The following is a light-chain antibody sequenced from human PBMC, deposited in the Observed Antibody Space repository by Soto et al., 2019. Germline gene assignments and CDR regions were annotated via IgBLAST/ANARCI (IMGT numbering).Light chain of an antibody. CDR1: QSVSSSY. V-gene: IGKV3-20*01. CDR3: QQYSSSPIT. Sequence: IVLTQAAGTVSLSTGERATLSCRASQSVSSSYLAWYQHIPGQAPRLLIYGASSRATGIPDRFSGSGSGTDFTLTISRLEPEDFAVYYCQQYSSSPITFGQGTRLAI. J-gene: IGKJ5*01. CDR2: GAS.